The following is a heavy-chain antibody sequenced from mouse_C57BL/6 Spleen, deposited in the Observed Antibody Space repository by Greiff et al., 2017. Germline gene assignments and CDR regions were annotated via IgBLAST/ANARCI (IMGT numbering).Heavy chain of an antibody. V-gene: IGHV1-81*01. Sequence: VQLQESGAELARPGASVKLSCKASGYTFTSYGISWVKQRTGQGLEWIGEIYPRSGNTYYNEKFKGKATLTADKSSSTAYMELRSLTSEDSAVYFCARSRMSTGTGRAYWGQGTLVTVSA. J-gene: IGHJ3*01. D-gene: IGHD4-1*02. CDR2: IYPRSGNT. CDR1: GYTFTSYG. CDR3: ARSRMSTGTGRAY.